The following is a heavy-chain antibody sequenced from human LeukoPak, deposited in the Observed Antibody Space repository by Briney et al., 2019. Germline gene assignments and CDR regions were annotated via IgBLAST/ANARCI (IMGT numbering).Heavy chain of an antibody. V-gene: IGHV1-2*04. CDR2: INPNSGGT. CDR3: AREGLYYYDNSAYYPH. D-gene: IGHD3-22*01. Sequence: ASVKVSCKASGYTFTGYYMHWVRQAPGQGLEWMGWINPNSGGTNYAEKFQGWVTMTRDTSISTAYMELSRLRSDDTAVYYCAREGLYYYDNSAYYPHWGQGTLVTVSS. J-gene: IGHJ4*02. CDR1: GYTFTGYY.